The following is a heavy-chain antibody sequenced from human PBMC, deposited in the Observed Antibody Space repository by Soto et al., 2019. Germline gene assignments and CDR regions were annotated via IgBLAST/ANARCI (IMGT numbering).Heavy chain of an antibody. CDR2: TPYDGSNK. CDR3: AKDLEYNRYYYYGMDV. Sequence: QVQLVESGGGVVQPGRSLRLSCAASGFTFSSYGMHWVRQAPGKGLQWVAVTPYDGSNKYYADSVKGRFTISRDNSKNTLYLQMNSLRAEDTAVYYCAKDLEYNRYYYYGMDVWGRGTTVTVSS. J-gene: IGHJ6*02. CDR1: GFTFSSYG. V-gene: IGHV3-30*18. D-gene: IGHD1-1*01.